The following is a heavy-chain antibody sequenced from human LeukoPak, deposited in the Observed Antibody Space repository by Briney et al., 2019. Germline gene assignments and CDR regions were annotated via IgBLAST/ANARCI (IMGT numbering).Heavy chain of an antibody. Sequence: GGSLRLSCAASGFTFSSYSMNWVRQAPGKGLEWVSSISSSSSYIYYADSVKGRFTISRDNAKNSLYLQMNSLRAEDTAVYYCAKGRNYYGSGRPDYWGQGTLVTVSS. D-gene: IGHD3-10*01. V-gene: IGHV3-21*04. CDR2: ISSSSSYI. J-gene: IGHJ4*02. CDR3: AKGRNYYGSGRPDY. CDR1: GFTFSSYS.